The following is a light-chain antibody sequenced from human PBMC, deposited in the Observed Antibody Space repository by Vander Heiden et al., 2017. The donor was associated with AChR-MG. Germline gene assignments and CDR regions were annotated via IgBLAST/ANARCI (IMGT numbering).Light chain of an antibody. Sequence: DIQMTQSPSSLSASVGDTVTLTCRASQSISSYLNWYQQKPGKAPKLLIYAASSVQSGVPSRFRGSGSGTDFTLTISSLQPEDFATYYCQQSYSTPWTVGQGTKVESK. CDR2: AAS. CDR3: QQSYSTPWT. V-gene: IGKV1-39*01. CDR1: QSISSY. J-gene: IGKJ1*01.